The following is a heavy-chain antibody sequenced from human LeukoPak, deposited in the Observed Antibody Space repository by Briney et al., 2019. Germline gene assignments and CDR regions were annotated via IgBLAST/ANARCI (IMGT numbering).Heavy chain of an antibody. CDR2: IIHIFGIE. V-gene: IGHV1-69*04. CDR1: GGTFSSYA. Sequence: ASVKVSCKASGGTFSSYAISWVRQAPGQGLDWMGRIIHIFGIENYAQKLQGRVTITEDKTTSTANMELSSLRSEDTAVYYCAREGGLPAAIYYFDYWGQGTLVTVSS. J-gene: IGHJ4*02. D-gene: IGHD2-2*02. CDR3: AREGGLPAAIYYFDY.